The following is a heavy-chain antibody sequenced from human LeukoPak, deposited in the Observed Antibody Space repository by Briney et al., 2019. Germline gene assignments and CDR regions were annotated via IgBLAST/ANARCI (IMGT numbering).Heavy chain of an antibody. D-gene: IGHD3/OR15-3a*01. CDR2: IYYSGST. CDR3: ARQTGSGLFILP. CDR1: GGFISSGSYY. Sequence: PSQTLSLTCTVSGGFISSGSYYWSWIRQPPGKGLEWIGYIYYSGSTNYNPSLKSRVTISVDTSKNQFSLKLSSVTAADTAVYYCARQTGSGLFILPGGRGTLVTVSS. J-gene: IGHJ4*02. V-gene: IGHV4-61*01.